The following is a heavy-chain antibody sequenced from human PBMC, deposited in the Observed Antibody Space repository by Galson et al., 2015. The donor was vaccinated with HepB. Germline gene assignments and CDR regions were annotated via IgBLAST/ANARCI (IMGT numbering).Heavy chain of an antibody. J-gene: IGHJ4*02. Sequence: AVRLSCAASGFTFSSYAMSWVRQAPGKGLEWVSAISGSGGSTYYADSVKGRFTISRDNSKNTLYLQMNSLRAEDTAVYYCAKGGENYMGRSWFDYWGQGTLVTVSS. CDR2: ISGSGGST. D-gene: IGHD1-7*01. CDR3: AKGGENYMGRSWFDY. CDR1: GFTFSSYA. V-gene: IGHV3-23*01.